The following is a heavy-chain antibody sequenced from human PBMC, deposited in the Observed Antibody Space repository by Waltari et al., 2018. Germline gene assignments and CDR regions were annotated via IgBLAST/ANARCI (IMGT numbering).Heavy chain of an antibody. V-gene: IGHV3-49*04. CDR1: GFNLGDYS. J-gene: IGHJ5*01. Sequence: EVQLVESGGGLVKPGQSLRLSCTTSGFNLGDYSLGWVRQAPGRGLEWVAYIRDRANRWTTEYAASVKGRFTVSRDDSKSVGYLHMSSLQSDDTGIYYCTRYFDSWGQGILVTVSS. CDR2: IRDRANRWTT. CDR3: TRYFDS.